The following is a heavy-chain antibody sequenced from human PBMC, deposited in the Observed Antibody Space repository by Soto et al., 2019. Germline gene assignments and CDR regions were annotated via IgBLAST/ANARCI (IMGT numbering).Heavy chain of an antibody. V-gene: IGHV3-33*01. CDR3: ARDLGIAAAPDAFDI. CDR1: GFTFSSYG. CDR2: IWYDGSNK. J-gene: IGHJ3*02. Sequence: GGSLRLSCAASGFTFSSYGMHWVRQAPGKGLEWVAVIWYDGSNKYYADSVKGRFTISRDNSKNTLYLQMNSLRAEDTAVYYCARDLGIAAAPDAFDIWGQGTMVTVSS. D-gene: IGHD6-13*01.